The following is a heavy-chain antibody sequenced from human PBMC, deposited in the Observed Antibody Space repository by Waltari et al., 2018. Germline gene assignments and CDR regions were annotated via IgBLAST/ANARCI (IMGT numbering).Heavy chain of an antibody. V-gene: IGHV4-39*01. D-gene: IGHD3-10*01. Sequence: QLQLQESGPGLVKPSETLSLTCTVPGGSISRSKYYWGWIRQPPGKGLDWIASIYHSGSTYYNPSLKSRVTISVDTSKNQFSLKLTSVTAADTAVYYCARIYGSGSPIPSVDYWGQGTLVTVSS. CDR3: ARIYGSGSPIPSVDY. CDR1: GGSISRSKYY. CDR2: IYHSGST. J-gene: IGHJ4*02.